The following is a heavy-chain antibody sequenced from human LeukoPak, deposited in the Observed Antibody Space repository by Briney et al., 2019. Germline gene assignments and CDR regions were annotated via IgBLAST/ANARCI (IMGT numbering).Heavy chain of an antibody. J-gene: IGHJ4*02. Sequence: PGGSLRLSCAASGFALRSYTVTWVRQAPGKGLEWVSVIYSGGSTYYADSVKGRFTISRDNSKNTLYLQMNSLRAEDTAVYHCARSSLDSSSWYRVWGYWGQGTLVTVSS. CDR2: IYSGGST. D-gene: IGHD6-13*01. V-gene: IGHV3-53*01. CDR1: GFALRSYT. CDR3: ARSSLDSSSWYRVWGY.